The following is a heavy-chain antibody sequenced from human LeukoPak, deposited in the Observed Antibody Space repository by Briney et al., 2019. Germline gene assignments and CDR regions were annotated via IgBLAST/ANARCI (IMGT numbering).Heavy chain of an antibody. D-gene: IGHD5-12*01. V-gene: IGHV1-2*06. J-gene: IGHJ3*02. CDR2: INCNSAGT. CDR1: GYTFTAYY. CDR3: AVQTIVANTKGDAFDI. Sequence: ASVKVSCKASGYTFTAYYIHWVRQAPGQGLEWVGRINCNSAGTNYPQKFRGRVTMTRDTSISTVYMELSSLRSDDTAVYYCAVQTIVANTKGDAFDIWGQGTTVIVSS.